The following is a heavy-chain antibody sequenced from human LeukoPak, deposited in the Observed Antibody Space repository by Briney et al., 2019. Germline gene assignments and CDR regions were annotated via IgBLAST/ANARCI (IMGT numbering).Heavy chain of an antibody. CDR1: GFTFSSYG. V-gene: IGHV3-30*18. CDR2: ISYDGSNK. CDR3: AKELLAGTVDY. D-gene: IGHD6-19*01. Sequence: GGSLRLSCAASGFTFSSYGMHWVRQAPGKGLEWVAVISYDGSNKYYADSVKGRFTISRDNSKNTLYLQMNSLRAGDTAVYYCAKELLAGTVDYWGQGTLVTVSS. J-gene: IGHJ4*02.